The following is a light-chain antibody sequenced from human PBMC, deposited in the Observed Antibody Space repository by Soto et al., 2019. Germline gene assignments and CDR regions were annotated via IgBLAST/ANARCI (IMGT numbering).Light chain of an antibody. Sequence: QAVVTQPPSASGTPGQRVTISCSGSTSNIGSNTVNWYQQLPGAAPKLLIASNDQRPSGVPDRFSGSKSGTSASLAISGLQSEDEADYYCAAWDDRLSVVFGGGTKVTVL. CDR2: SND. V-gene: IGLV1-44*01. CDR1: TSNIGSNT. J-gene: IGLJ2*01. CDR3: AAWDDRLSVV.